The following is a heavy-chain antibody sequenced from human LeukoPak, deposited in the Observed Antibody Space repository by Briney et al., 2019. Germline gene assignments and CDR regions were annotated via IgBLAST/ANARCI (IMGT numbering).Heavy chain of an antibody. CDR2: IYYSGST. CDR1: GGSISSYY. Sequence: PSETLSLTCTVSGGSISSYYWSWIRQPPGKGLGWIGYIYYSGSTNYNPSLKSRVTISVDTSKNQFSLKLSSVTAADTAVYYCASLRGDYGDYWGQGTLVTVSS. J-gene: IGHJ4*02. D-gene: IGHD4-17*01. V-gene: IGHV4-59*01. CDR3: ASLRGDYGDY.